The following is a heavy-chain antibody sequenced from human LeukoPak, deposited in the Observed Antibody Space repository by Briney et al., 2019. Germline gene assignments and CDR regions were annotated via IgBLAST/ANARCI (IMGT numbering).Heavy chain of an antibody. D-gene: IGHD2-15*01. V-gene: IGHV3-11*01. Sequence: GGSLRLSCAASGFTVSSYYMNWVRQAPGKGLEWVSSISRSGSTKYYADSVKGRFTISRDNAKNSLFLQMNSLRAEDTAVYYCARVLRYCSGGNCYSGGLGYMDVWGKGTTVTISS. CDR3: ARVLRYCSGGNCYSGGLGYMDV. J-gene: IGHJ6*03. CDR1: GFTVSSYY. CDR2: ISRSGSTK.